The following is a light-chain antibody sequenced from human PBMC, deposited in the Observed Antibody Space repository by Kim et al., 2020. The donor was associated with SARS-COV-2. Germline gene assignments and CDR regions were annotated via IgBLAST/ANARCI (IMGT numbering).Light chain of an antibody. V-gene: IGKV3-15*01. CDR2: GTS. Sequence: EIVMTQSPATLSVSPGERATLSCRASQSVSSNLAWYQQKPGQAPRLFIYGTSTRTTGIPARFSGSGSGTEFTLTISSLQSEDFAVYYCQQYNNWRTFGQGTKLEI. CDR1: QSVSSN. J-gene: IGKJ2*02. CDR3: QQYNNWRT.